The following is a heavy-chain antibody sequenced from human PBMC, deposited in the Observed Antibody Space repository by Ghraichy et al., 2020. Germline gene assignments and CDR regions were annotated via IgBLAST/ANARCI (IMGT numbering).Heavy chain of an antibody. D-gene: IGHD3-10*01. V-gene: IGHV3-30*02. J-gene: IGHJ3*02. CDR2: IRYDGSNK. CDR3: AKEAHYYGSGIGAFDI. CDR1: GFTFSSYG. Sequence: GESLNISCAASGFTFSSYGMHWVRQAPGKGLEWVAFIRYDGSNKYYADSVKGRFTISRDNSKNTLYLQMNSLRAEDTAVYYCAKEAHYYGSGIGAFDIWGQGTMVTVSS.